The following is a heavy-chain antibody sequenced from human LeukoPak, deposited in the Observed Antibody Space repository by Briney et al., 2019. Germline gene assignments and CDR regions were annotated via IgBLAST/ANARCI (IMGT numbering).Heavy chain of an antibody. CDR3: ARWPASGYYDSRAKYYSDY. CDR1: GYTFTGYD. V-gene: IGHV1-2*02. J-gene: IGHJ4*02. CDR2: INPNSGGT. Sequence: ASVKVSCKASGYTFTGYDMNWVRQAPGQGLEWMASINPNSGGTNYAQNFQGRVTMTRDTSMNTAYMELSRLRSDDTAVYYCARWPASGYYDSRAKYYSDYWGQGTLVTVSS. D-gene: IGHD3-22*01.